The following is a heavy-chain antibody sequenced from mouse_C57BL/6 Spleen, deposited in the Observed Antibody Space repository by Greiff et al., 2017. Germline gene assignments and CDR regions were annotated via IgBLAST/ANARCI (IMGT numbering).Heavy chain of an antibody. D-gene: IGHD1-2*01. V-gene: IGHV14-1*01. CDR2: IDPEDGDT. CDR1: GFNIKDYY. CDR3: TTSPYYGPFY. J-gene: IGHJ2*01. Sequence: VQLQQSGAELVRPGASVKLSCTASGFNIKDYYMHWVKQRPEQGLEWIGRIDPEDGDTESAPQLQGKATMTADTSSNTAYLQLSSLTSEDTAVHYCTTSPYYGPFYWGQGTPLTVSS.